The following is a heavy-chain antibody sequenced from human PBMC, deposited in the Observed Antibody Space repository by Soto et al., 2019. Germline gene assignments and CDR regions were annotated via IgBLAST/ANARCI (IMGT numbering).Heavy chain of an antibody. V-gene: IGHV1-69*13. Sequence: ASVKVSCKASGGTFSSYAISWVRQAPGQGLEWMGGIIPIFGTANYAQKFQGRVTITADESTSTAYMELSSLRSEDTAVYYCAVPRRTTVVTPGYFQHWGQGTLVTVSS. J-gene: IGHJ1*01. D-gene: IGHD4-17*01. CDR3: AVPRRTTVVTPGYFQH. CDR1: GGTFSSYA. CDR2: IIPIFGTA.